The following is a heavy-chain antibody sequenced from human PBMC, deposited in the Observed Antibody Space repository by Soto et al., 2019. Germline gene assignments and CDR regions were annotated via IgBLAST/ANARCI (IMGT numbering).Heavy chain of an antibody. CDR2: IYYSGST. Sequence: QVQLQESGPGLVKPSQTLSLTCTVSGGSISSGGYHWSWIRQHPGKGLEWIGYIYYSGSTYYNPSLKSPVTISVDTSKNQFSLKLSSVTAADTAVYYCAREGGIVGATAADYWGQGTLVTVSS. V-gene: IGHV4-31*01. CDR3: AREGGIVGATAADY. J-gene: IGHJ4*02. CDR1: GGSISSGGYH. D-gene: IGHD1-26*01.